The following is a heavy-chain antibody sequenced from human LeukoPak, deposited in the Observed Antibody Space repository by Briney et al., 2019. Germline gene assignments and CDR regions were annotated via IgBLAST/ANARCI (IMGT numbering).Heavy chain of an antibody. J-gene: IGHJ4*02. Sequence: HPGGSLRLSCAASGFTFSSYAMHWVRQVPGKGLECLANIKEDGSETYYADSVKGRFTISRDNPKNLLFLQINSLRVEDTAAYYCARETPRRGETRDGYRWGQGTVVTVSS. CDR1: GFTFSSYA. V-gene: IGHV3-7*01. D-gene: IGHD5-24*01. CDR2: IKEDGSET. CDR3: ARETPRRGETRDGYR.